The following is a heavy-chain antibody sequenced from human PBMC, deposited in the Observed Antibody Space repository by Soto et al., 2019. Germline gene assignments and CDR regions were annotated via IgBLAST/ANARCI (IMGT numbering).Heavy chain of an antibody. CDR3: TRPPGYITPWYCVDL. CDR2: ISPKSGGT. Sequence: VASVKVGCKASGYSFIDYDIHWVRQAPGQGFEWMGRISPKSGGTNDAQKFEGRVTMTWDTSLNTAYMELVSRRCDDTSVYCVTRPPGYITPWYCVDLGG. V-gene: IGHV1-2*02. CDR1: GYSFIDYD. J-gene: IGHJ5*02. D-gene: IGHD2-15*01.